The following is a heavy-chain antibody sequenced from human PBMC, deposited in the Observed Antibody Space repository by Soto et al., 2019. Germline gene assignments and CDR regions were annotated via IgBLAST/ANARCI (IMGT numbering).Heavy chain of an antibody. CDR3: ASTTLYGMDV. V-gene: IGHV3-30-3*01. CDR1: GFTFSSYA. D-gene: IGHD2-2*01. Sequence: QVQLVESGGGVVQPGRSLRLSCAASGFTFSSYAMHWVRQAPGKGLEWVAVISYDGSNKYYADSVKGRFTISRDNSKTTLYLQMNSLRAEVTAVYYCASTTLYGMDVWGQGPTVTVSS. J-gene: IGHJ6*02. CDR2: ISYDGSNK.